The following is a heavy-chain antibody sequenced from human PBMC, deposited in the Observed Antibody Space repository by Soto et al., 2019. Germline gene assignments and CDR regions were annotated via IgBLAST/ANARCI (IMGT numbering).Heavy chain of an antibody. V-gene: IGHV1-3*01. J-gene: IGHJ3*02. CDR2: INAGNGNR. CDR1: GYIFTTYV. CDR3: AREDSGSYYAAFGI. D-gene: IGHD1-26*01. Sequence: QVQFVQSGAEVKKPGASVKVSCKASGYIFTTYVIHWVRQAPGQRLEWMGWINAGNGNRKYSQTFQGRVTITRDTSASTAYMELSSLRSEDTAVYYCAREDSGSYYAAFGIWGQGTMVTVSS.